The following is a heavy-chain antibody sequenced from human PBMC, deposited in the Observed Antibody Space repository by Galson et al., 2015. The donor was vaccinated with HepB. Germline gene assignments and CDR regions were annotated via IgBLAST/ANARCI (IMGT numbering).Heavy chain of an antibody. Sequence: SLRLSCAASGFTFDDYAMHWVRQAPGKGLEWVSGISWNSGSIGYADSVKGRFTISRDNAKNSLYLQMNSLRAEDTALYYCAKGLYYYDSSGYPSDAFDIWGQGTMVTVSS. CDR1: GFTFDDYA. J-gene: IGHJ3*02. D-gene: IGHD3-22*01. CDR3: AKGLYYYDSSGYPSDAFDI. CDR2: ISWNSGSI. V-gene: IGHV3-9*01.